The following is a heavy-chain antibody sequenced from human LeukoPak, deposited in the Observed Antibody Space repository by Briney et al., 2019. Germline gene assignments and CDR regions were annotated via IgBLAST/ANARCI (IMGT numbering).Heavy chain of an antibody. CDR3: AKEGEDTGY. CDR2: ISSDGSEK. Sequence: PGGSLRLSCAASGFSFSSYAIHWVRQAPGKGLEWLSFISSDGSEKYYADSVKGRFTISRDNSKNTLYLQMNSLRAEDTAVYYCAKEGEDTGYWGQGTLVTVSS. D-gene: IGHD5-18*01. J-gene: IGHJ4*02. CDR1: GFSFSSYA. V-gene: IGHV3-30*02.